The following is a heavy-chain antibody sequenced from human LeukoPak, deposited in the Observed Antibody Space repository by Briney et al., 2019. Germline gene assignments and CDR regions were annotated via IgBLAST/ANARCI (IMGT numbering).Heavy chain of an antibody. Sequence: GRSLRLSCAASGFTFSSYAMHWIRQAPGKGLEWVAVISNDGSNYSYADSVKGRFTISRDNSKNTLYLQMNSLRAEDTAVYYCAKDGSGSSLDYWGQGTLVTVSS. CDR3: AKDGSGSSLDY. CDR2: ISNDGSNY. D-gene: IGHD1-26*01. V-gene: IGHV3-30-3*01. CDR1: GFTFSSYA. J-gene: IGHJ4*02.